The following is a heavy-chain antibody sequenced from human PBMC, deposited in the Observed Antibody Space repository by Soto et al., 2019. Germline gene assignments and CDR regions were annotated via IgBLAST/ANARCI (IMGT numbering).Heavy chain of an antibody. Sequence: SETLSLTCAVSGGSISSSNWWSWVRQPPGKGLEWIGYIYYSGSTYYNPSLKSRVTISVDTSKNQFSLKLSSVTAADTAVYYCARAVTSARNFDYWGQGTLVTVSS. CDR2: IYYSGST. CDR3: ARAVTSARNFDY. CDR1: GGSISSSNW. J-gene: IGHJ4*02. V-gene: IGHV4-4*02. D-gene: IGHD3-16*01.